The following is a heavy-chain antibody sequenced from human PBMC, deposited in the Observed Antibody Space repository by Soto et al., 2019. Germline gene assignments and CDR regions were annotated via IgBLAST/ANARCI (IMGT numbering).Heavy chain of an antibody. D-gene: IGHD3-3*01. Sequence: PSETLSLPCAAYGGSFSGYSWSWIRQPPGKGLEWIGEINHSGRTNYNPSLKSRGTISVDTSKNQFSLRLSSVTAADTAVYYCARGGPVRLLEWLPTPGPLDRWGQGTQVTVSS. CDR1: GGSFSGYS. CDR3: ARGGPVRLLEWLPTPGPLDR. V-gene: IGHV4-34*01. CDR2: INHSGRT. J-gene: IGHJ5*02.